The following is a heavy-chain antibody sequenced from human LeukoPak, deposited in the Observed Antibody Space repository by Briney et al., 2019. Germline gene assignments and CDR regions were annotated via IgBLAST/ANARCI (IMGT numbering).Heavy chain of an antibody. CDR2: IYYSGST. D-gene: IGHD6-13*01. J-gene: IGHJ5*02. CDR1: GGSISSSSYY. V-gene: IGHV4-39*07. CDR3: ARTPGIAAAGTSWFDP. Sequence: SSETLSLTCTVSGGSISSSSYYWGWIRQPPGKGLEWIGSIYYSGSTYYNPSLKSRVTISVDTSKNQFSLKLSSVTAADTAVYYCARTPGIAAAGTSWFDPWGQGTLVTVSS.